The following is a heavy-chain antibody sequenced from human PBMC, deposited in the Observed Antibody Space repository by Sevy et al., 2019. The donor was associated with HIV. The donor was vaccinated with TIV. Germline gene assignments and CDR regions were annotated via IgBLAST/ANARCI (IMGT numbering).Heavy chain of an antibody. CDR3: ARSIAAIGPDY. Sequence: GGSLRLSCAGSGFTFSSYWMTWVRQAPGTGLEWVANIKQDGSMKYYVNSVKGRFIISRDNAKNSVYLQMNSLRAEDTAIYYCARSIAAIGPDYWGQGTLVTVSS. V-gene: IGHV3-7*01. CDR2: IKQDGSMK. CDR1: GFTFSSYW. J-gene: IGHJ4*02. D-gene: IGHD6-13*01.